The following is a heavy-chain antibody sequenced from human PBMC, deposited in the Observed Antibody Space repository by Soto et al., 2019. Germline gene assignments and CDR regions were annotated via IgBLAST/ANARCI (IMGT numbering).Heavy chain of an antibody. J-gene: IGHJ6*02. V-gene: IGHV3-49*04. CDR3: TRATVLRFLEWLYASYGMDV. CDR1: GFTFGDYA. CDR2: IRSKAYGGTT. D-gene: IGHD3-3*01. Sequence: HPGGSLRLSCTASGFTFGDYAMSWVRQAPGKGLEWVGFIRSKAYGGTTEYAASVKGRFTISRDDSKSIAYLQMNSLKTEDTAVYYCTRATVLRFLEWLYASYGMDVWGQGTTVTVSS.